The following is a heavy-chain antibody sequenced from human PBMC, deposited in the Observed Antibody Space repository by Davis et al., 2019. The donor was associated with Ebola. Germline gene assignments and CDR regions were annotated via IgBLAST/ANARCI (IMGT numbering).Heavy chain of an antibody. CDR2: IIPILGIA. V-gene: IGHV1-69*04. J-gene: IGHJ5*01. CDR1: GGTFSSYA. CDR3: ARGRKVARMGSWFDS. D-gene: IGHD5-12*01. Sequence: SVKVSCKASGGTFSSYAISWVRQAPGQGLEWMGRIIPILGIANYAQKFQGRVTITADKSTSTAYMELSSLTSEDTAVYYCARGRKVARMGSWFDSWGQGTLVTVSS.